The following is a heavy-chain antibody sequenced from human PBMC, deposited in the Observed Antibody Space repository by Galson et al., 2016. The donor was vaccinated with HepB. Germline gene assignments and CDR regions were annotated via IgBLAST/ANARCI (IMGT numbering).Heavy chain of an antibody. CDR2: IDWDDNR. CDR3: ARIPRGDYYFDY. J-gene: IGHJ4*02. V-gene: IGHV2-70*04. Sequence: PALVKPTQTLTLTCTFSGFPLTTSGMRVSWIRQPPGKALEWLARIDWDDNRFYSTSLKTRPTISKDSSKNQVVLTMANMDPVDTATYYCARIPRGDYYFDYWGQGTLVTVSS. D-gene: IGHD3-16*01. CDR1: GFPLTTSGMR.